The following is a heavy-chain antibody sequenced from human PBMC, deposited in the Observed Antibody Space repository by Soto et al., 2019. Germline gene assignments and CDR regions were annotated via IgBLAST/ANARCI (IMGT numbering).Heavy chain of an antibody. CDR1: GGSFSGYY. CDR3: AREVGQTSSSDAFDI. V-gene: IGHV4-34*01. D-gene: IGHD6-6*01. Sequence: TSETLSLTCAVYGGSFSGYYWSWIRKPPGKGLEWIGEINHSGSTNYNPSLKSRVTISVDTSKNQVALELTSVTAADSAVYFCAREVGQTSSSDAFDIWGQGTMVTVSS. CDR2: INHSGST. J-gene: IGHJ3*02.